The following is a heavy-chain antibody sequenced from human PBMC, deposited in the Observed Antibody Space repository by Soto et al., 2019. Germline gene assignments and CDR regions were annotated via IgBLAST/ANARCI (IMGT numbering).Heavy chain of an antibody. V-gene: IGHV1-18*01. J-gene: IGHJ6*02. CDR1: GYTFTSYG. CDR2: ISAYNGNT. D-gene: IGHD3-10*01. Sequence: ASVKVSCKASGYTFTSYGIIWVRQAPGQGLEWMGWISAYNGNTNYAQKLQGRVTMTTDTSTSTAYMELRSLRSDDTAVYYCARDYPSPYYYGSGRFYYYGMDVWGQGTTVTVS. CDR3: ARDYPSPYYYGSGRFYYYGMDV.